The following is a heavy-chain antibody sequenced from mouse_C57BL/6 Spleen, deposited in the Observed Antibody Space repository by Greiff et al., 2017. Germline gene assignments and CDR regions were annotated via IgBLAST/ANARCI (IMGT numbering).Heavy chain of an antibody. Sequence: QVQLQQSGAELVRPGASVTLSCKASGYTFTDYEMHWVKQTPVHGLEWIGALDPETGGTAYNQKFKGKAILTADKSALTAYMELSSLTSEDSAVYYCTREGYYGNGFDYWGQGTTLTVSS. J-gene: IGHJ2*01. CDR3: TREGYYGNGFDY. D-gene: IGHD2-1*01. CDR1: GYTFTDYE. CDR2: LDPETGGT. V-gene: IGHV1-15*01.